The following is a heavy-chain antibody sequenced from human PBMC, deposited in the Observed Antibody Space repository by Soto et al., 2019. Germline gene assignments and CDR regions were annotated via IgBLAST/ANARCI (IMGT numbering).Heavy chain of an antibody. CDR2: IYYSGST. CDR3: ARHIWVRGGIDY. D-gene: IGHD3-10*01. J-gene: IGHJ4*02. V-gene: IGHV4-59*08. CDR1: GGSISSYN. Sequence: QVQLQESGPGLVKPSETLSLTCTVSGGSISSYNWSWIRQPPGKGLEWIGSIYYSGSTNYNPSLKSRVTISVDTSKNQFSLKLSSVTAADTAVYYCARHIWVRGGIDYWGQGTLVTVSS.